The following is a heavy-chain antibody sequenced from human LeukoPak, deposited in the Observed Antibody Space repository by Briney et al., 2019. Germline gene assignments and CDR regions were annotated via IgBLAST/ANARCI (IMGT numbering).Heavy chain of an antibody. D-gene: IGHD3-10*01. J-gene: IGHJ4*02. CDR1: GFTFSDYY. V-gene: IGHV3-11*01. CDR3: ARVRMDYGSGSPADY. Sequence: SGGSLRLSCAASGFTFSDYYMSWIRQAPGKGLEWVSYISSSGSTLYYADSVKGRFTISRDNAKNSLYLQMNSLRAEDTAVYYCARVRMDYGSGSPADYWGQGTLVTVSS. CDR2: ISSSGSTL.